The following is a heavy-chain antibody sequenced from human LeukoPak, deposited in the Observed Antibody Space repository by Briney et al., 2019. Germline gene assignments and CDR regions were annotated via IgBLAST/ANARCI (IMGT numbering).Heavy chain of an antibody. Sequence: SETLSLTCTVSGGSISSGGYYWSWIRQHPGKGLEWIGYIYYSGSTYYNPSLKSRVTISVDTSKNQFSLKLSSVTAADTAVYYCARERIVVVPAVNYYYYYGMDVWGQGTTVTVSS. CDR3: ARERIVVVPAVNYYYYYGMDV. V-gene: IGHV4-31*03. CDR1: GGSISSGGYY. D-gene: IGHD2-2*01. J-gene: IGHJ6*02. CDR2: IYYSGST.